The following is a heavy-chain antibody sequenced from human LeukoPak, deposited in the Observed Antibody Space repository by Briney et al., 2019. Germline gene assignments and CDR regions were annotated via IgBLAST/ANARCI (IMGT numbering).Heavy chain of an antibody. V-gene: IGHV1-18*01. CDR1: GYTFTNYG. CDR2: ISAYNDNT. J-gene: IGHJ5*02. Sequence: ASVKVSCKASGYTFTNYGISWVRQAPGQGLEWMGWISAYNDNTNYAQKFQGRVNMTTDTSTSTAYMELRSLRSDDTAVYYCAREWGSNGDTNWFDPWGQGTLVTVSS. D-gene: IGHD4/OR15-4a*01. CDR3: AREWGSNGDTNWFDP.